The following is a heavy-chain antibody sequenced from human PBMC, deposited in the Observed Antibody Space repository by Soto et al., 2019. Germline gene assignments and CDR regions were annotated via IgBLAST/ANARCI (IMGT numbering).Heavy chain of an antibody. D-gene: IGHD3-22*01. CDR2: IHHSGST. J-gene: IGHJ5*02. Sequence: PSETLSLTCTVSDGSISSGYYYWSWIRQPPGKGLEWIGYIHHSGSTYYNPSLKSRVTISVDTSKNQFSLKLSSVTAADTAVYFCARARDYYDSSGYYGYNWFDPWGQGTLVTVSS. CDR3: ARARDYYDSSGYYGYNWFDP. CDR1: DGSISSGYYY. V-gene: IGHV4-30-4*01.